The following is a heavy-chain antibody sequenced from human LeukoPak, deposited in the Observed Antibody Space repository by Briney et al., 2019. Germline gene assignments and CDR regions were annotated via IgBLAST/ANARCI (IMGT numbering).Heavy chain of an antibody. CDR2: IRQDGDEK. CDR1: GFPLSRYW. V-gene: IGHV3-7*01. J-gene: IGHJ4*02. Sequence: GGSLRLSCTASGFPLSRYWMSWVRQAPGKGLEWVANIRQDGDEKHYVDSVKGRLTISRDNAKNSVYLQMTSLRAEDTAVYFCAREGDASPGLDYWGQGALVTVSS. CDR3: AREGDASPGLDY.